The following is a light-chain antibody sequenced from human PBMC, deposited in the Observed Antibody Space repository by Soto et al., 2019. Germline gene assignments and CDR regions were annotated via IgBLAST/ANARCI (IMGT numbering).Light chain of an antibody. CDR1: QDISNH. J-gene: IGKJ3*01. CDR2: DAS. Sequence: DIQLTQSPSSLSASVGDRVTITCQASQDISNHLNWYQQKPGKAPNLLIYDASDLETGVPSRFSGGVSGTFFSLTINSLQPEDIATYYCQKDAGVPLFGPGTKVEIK. CDR3: QKDAGVPL. V-gene: IGKV1-33*01.